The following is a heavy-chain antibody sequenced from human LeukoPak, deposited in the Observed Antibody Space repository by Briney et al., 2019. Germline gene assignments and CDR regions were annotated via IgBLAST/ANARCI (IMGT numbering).Heavy chain of an antibody. CDR2: ISTSGGSS. J-gene: IGHJ4*02. Sequence: GGSLRLSCAASGFTFGSYATSWVRQAPGKGLEWVSGISTSGGSSSYADSVKGRFTISRDNPRNTLYMEMNSLRAEDTALYYCAIMHPYYDGSGYWVQWGQGTLVTVSS. CDR1: GFTFGSYA. V-gene: IGHV3-23*01. D-gene: IGHD3-22*01. CDR3: AIMHPYYDGSGYWVQ.